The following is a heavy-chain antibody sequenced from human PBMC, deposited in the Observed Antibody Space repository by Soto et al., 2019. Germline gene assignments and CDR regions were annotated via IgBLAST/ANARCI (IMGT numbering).Heavy chain of an antibody. CDR3: FRRGGSTWAQNLDY. CDR1: GFSFSTFW. CDR2: IYPGDSDT. Sequence: EVLLVQSGAEVKKPGESLKISCKTSGFSFSTFWIGWVRQLPGKGLEWMGVIYPGDSDTRYRPSFQGQVTISVDKSISTAYLQWSSLKASDTATYYCFRRGGSTWAQNLDYRGQGTLVTVSS. D-gene: IGHD6-13*01. J-gene: IGHJ4*02. V-gene: IGHV5-51*03.